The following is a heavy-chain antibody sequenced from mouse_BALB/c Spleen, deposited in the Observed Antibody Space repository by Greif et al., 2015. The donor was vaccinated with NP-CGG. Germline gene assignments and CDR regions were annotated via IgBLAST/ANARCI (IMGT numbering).Heavy chain of an antibody. Sequence: VQLQQSGAELVRSGASVKLSCSASGFNIKDYYMHWVKQRPEQGLEWIGWIDPENGDTEYAPKFQGKATMTADTSSNTAYLQLSSLTSEDTAVYYCNVGNYAAYWGQGTLVTVSA. V-gene: IGHV14-4*02. CDR3: NVGNYAAY. CDR1: GFNIKDYY. J-gene: IGHJ3*01. CDR2: IDPENGDT. D-gene: IGHD2-1*01.